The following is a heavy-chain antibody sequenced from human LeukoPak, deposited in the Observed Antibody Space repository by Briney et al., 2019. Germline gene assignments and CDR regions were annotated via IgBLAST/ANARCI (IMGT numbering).Heavy chain of an antibody. V-gene: IGHV1-69*13. Sequence: SVKVSCKASGGTFSSYAISWVRQAPGQGLEWMGGIIPIFGTANYAQKFQGRVTITADESTSTAYMELSSLRSEDTAVYYCARDYGIAAAGTYFQHWGQGTLVTVSS. J-gene: IGHJ1*01. CDR1: GGTFSSYA. D-gene: IGHD6-13*01. CDR2: IIPIFGTA. CDR3: ARDYGIAAAGTYFQH.